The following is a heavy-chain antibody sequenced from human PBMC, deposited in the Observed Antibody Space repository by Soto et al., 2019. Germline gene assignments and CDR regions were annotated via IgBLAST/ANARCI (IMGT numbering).Heavy chain of an antibody. D-gene: IGHD6-19*01. J-gene: IGHJ4*02. CDR1: GFTFSSYR. Sequence: EMHLVESGGGLVKPGGSLRLSCAASGFTFSSYRMNWVRQAPGKGLEWVSSISSSGSYIYYADSVKGRFTISRDNAKNSLYLQMNSLRAEDTAVYYCARDNSGWYHFDYWGQGTLVTVSS. CDR2: ISSSGSYI. CDR3: ARDNSGWYHFDY. V-gene: IGHV3-21*01.